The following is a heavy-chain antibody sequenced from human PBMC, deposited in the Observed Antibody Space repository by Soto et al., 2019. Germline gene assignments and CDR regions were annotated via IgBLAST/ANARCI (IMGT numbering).Heavy chain of an antibody. CDR3: ARHSNRNYGLYYFDF. J-gene: IGHJ4*02. D-gene: IGHD4-4*01. CDR1: GFTISSYY. Sequence: SETLSLTCPFSGFTISSYYWSWIRQPPGKGLEWIGYIYYSGSTKYNPSLKSRVTMSVDTSNNQFSLKVSSVTAADTAVYYCARHSNRNYGLYYFDFWGLGALVTVSS. CDR2: IYYSGST. V-gene: IGHV4-59*08.